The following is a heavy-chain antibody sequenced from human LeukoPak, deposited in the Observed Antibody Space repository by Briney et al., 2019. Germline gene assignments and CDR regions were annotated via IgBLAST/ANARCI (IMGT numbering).Heavy chain of an antibody. V-gene: IGHV3-7*01. CDR3: ARILDSAWGELGY. Sequence: GGSLRLSCAASGFPFSTYWMSWVRQAPGKGLEWVANINQDGTEKYYVDSVKGRFTISRDYAKNSLYLQMNSLRAEDTAVYYCARILDSAWGELGYWGQGTLVTVSS. CDR2: INQDGTEK. CDR1: GFPFSTYW. J-gene: IGHJ4*02. D-gene: IGHD6-19*01.